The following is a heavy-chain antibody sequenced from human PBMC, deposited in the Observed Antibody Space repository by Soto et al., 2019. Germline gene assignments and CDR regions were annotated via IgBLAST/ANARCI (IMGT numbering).Heavy chain of an antibody. CDR2: ISYDGSNK. V-gene: IGHV3-30-3*01. D-gene: IGHD3-22*01. J-gene: IGHJ4*02. CDR1: GFTFSSYA. CDR3: ERGVCYSDSSGYSYFDY. Sequence: QVQLVESGGGVVQPGRSLRLSCAASGFTFSSYAMHWVRQAPGQVLEWVAVISYDGSNKYYADSVKGRFTISRDNSKNTLYLQMNSLRAEDTDVYYCERGVCYSDSSGYSYFDYWGQGTLVTVSS.